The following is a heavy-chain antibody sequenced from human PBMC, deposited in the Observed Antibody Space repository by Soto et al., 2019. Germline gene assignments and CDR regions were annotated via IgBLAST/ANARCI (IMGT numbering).Heavy chain of an antibody. CDR2: INADGTST. D-gene: IGHD2-2*01. V-gene: IGHV3-74*01. Sequence: PGGSLRLSCAASGFTFSNSWMHWVRQVSGKGLEWVSRINADGTSTSYADSVKGRFTISRDNAKNTLYLHVNSLRAEDTAVYYCVKALARGVGVPRFYFDSWGQGALVTVS. CDR1: GFTFSNSW. CDR3: VKALARGVGVPRFYFDS. J-gene: IGHJ4*02.